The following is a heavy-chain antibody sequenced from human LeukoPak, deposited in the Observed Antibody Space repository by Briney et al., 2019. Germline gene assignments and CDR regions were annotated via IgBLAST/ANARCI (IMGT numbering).Heavy chain of an antibody. J-gene: IGHJ3*02. CDR3: ARGKYYYENAFDI. Sequence: GGSLRLSCAASGFIFSNYAMHWVRQAPGKGLEWVAVISYDASNKYYADSVKGRFTISRDNAKNSLYLQMNSLRAEDTAVYYCARGKYYYENAFDIWGQGTMVTVSS. CDR2: ISYDASNK. D-gene: IGHD3-22*01. CDR1: GFIFSNYA. V-gene: IGHV3-30*04.